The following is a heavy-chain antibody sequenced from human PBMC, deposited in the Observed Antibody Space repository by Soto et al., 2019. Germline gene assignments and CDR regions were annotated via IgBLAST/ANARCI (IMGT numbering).Heavy chain of an antibody. CDR3: DRLATPYYYGSGSYLNEGDY. CDR2: INPSGGST. V-gene: IGHV1-46*03. CDR1: GYTFTSYY. J-gene: IGHJ4*02. D-gene: IGHD3-10*01. Sequence: QVQLVQSGAEVKKPGASVKVSCKASGYTFTSYYIHWVRQAPGQGLEWMGIINPSGGSTNYAQKFQGRVNRTSDTSTNTVYMDLSSLRSEDTAVDYWDRLATPYYYGSGSYLNEGDYWGQGTLVTVSS.